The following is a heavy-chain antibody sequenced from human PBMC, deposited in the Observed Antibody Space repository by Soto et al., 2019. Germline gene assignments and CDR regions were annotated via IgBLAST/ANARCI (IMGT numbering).Heavy chain of an antibody. Sequence: SETLSLTCTVSPDSITSSGYYWGWIRQTPGKGLEWIGSIYYNGTTYYNPSLKSRVFISVDTSKDQFSLRLKSVAVADTATFYCVRHEVAVSGAYNMDVWGRGTTVTVSS. V-gene: IGHV4-39*01. CDR2: IYYNGTT. CDR1: PDSITSSGYY. CDR3: VRHEVAVSGAYNMDV. J-gene: IGHJ6*02. D-gene: IGHD3-22*01.